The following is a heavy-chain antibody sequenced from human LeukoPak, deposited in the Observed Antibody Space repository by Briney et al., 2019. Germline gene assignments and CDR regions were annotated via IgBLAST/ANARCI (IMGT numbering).Heavy chain of an antibody. D-gene: IGHD1-26*01. V-gene: IGHV3-66*01. CDR2: IYSGGST. CDR1: GFTVSSNY. CDR3: VRDHLWAFDI. J-gene: IGHJ4*02. Sequence: GGSLSLSCAASGFTVSSNYMSWVRQAPGKGLEWVSVIYSGGSTYYADSVKGRFTISRDNSKNTLYLQMNSLRAEDTAVYFCVRDHLWAFDIWGQGTLVTVAS.